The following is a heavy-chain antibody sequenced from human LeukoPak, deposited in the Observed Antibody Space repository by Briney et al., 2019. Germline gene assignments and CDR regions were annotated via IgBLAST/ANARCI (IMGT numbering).Heavy chain of an antibody. CDR3: ARDVHGDYGSGWFDP. CDR1: GGTFNNSA. V-gene: IGHV1-69*05. CDR2: IMPLFGTA. D-gene: IGHD4-17*01. Sequence: SVKVSCKTSGGTFNNSAVSWVRQAPGQGLEWLGGIMPLFGTAGYAQKFQDRVTITKDESTRTVYLELTSLTSDDTAVYYCARDVHGDYGSGWFDPWGQGTLVSVSS. J-gene: IGHJ5*02.